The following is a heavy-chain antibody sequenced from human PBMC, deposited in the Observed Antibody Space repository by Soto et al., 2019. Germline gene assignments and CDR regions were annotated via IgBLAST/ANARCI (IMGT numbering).Heavy chain of an antibody. V-gene: IGHV3-23*01. CDR2: ISGSGGST. CDR3: AKDSSSWYPTQYYYGMDV. J-gene: IGHJ6*02. Sequence: GGSLRLSCAASGFTFSSYAMSWVRQAPGKGLEWVSAISGSGGSTYYADSVKGRFTISRDNSKNTLYLQMNSLRAEDTAVYYCAKDSSSWYPTQYYYGMDVWGQGTTVTVSS. CDR1: GFTFSSYA. D-gene: IGHD6-13*01.